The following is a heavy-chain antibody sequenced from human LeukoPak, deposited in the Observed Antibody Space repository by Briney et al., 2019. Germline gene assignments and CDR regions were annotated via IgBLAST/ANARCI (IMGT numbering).Heavy chain of an antibody. V-gene: IGHV3-64D*06. J-gene: IGHJ4*02. CDR3: VKRGMAAGDYYFDY. CDR1: GFTFSTYA. CDR2: ISANGDST. Sequence: PGGSLRLSCSASGFTFSTYAMHWVRQAPGKGLEYVSVISANGDSTYYADSVKGRFTIPRDNSKNTLYLQMNSLRVADTAVYYCVKRGMAAGDYYFDYWGQGTLVTVSS. D-gene: IGHD6-13*01.